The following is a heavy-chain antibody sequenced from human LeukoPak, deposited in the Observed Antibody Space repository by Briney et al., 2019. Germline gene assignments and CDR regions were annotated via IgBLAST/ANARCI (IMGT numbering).Heavy chain of an antibody. CDR1: GYTFTGYY. J-gene: IGHJ4*02. Sequence: ASVKVSCKASGYTFTGYYMHWVRQAPAQGLEWMGWINPNSGGTNYAQKFQGRVTMTRDTPISTAYMELSRLRSDDTAVYYCAREAASGSSDYWGQGTLVTVSS. CDR3: AREAASGSSDY. V-gene: IGHV1-2*02. D-gene: IGHD1-26*01. CDR2: INPNSGGT.